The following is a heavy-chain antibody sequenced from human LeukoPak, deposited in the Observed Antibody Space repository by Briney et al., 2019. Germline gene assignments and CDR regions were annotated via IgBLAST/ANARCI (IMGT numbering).Heavy chain of an antibody. D-gene: IGHD1-7*01. CDR2: IYYSGST. CDR3: ARDSRVLTGTTVFDY. CDR1: GGSISSGGYY. J-gene: IGHJ4*02. V-gene: IGHV4-31*03. Sequence: SETLSLTCTVSGGSISSGGYYWSWIRQHPGKGLEWIGYIYYSGSTYYNPSLKSRVTISVDTSKNQFSLKLSSVTAADTAVYYCARDSRVLTGTTVFDYWGQGTLVTVSS.